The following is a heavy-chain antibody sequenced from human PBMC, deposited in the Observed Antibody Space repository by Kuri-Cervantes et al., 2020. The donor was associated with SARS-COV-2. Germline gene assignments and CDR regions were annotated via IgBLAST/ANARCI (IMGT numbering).Heavy chain of an antibody. CDR1: GFTFSSYG. CDR2: ISYDGSNK. CDR3: ARNNNWNYTDYFDY. Sequence: GESLKISCAASGFTFSSYGMHWVRQAPGKGLEWVAVISYDGSNKYYADSVKGRFTISRDNSKNPLYLQMNSLRAEDTAVYYCARNNNWNYTDYFDYWGQGTLVTVSS. V-gene: IGHV3-30*03. J-gene: IGHJ4*02. D-gene: IGHD1-7*01.